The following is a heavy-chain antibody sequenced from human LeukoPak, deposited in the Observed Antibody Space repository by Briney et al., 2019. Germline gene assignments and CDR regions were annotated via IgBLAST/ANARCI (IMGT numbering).Heavy chain of an antibody. V-gene: IGHV3-21*01. CDR1: GFTFSSYS. D-gene: IGHD3-22*01. CDR3: ARVEVHIVSSGYALDYYYYYGMDV. Sequence: GGSLRLSCAASGFTFSSYSMNWVRQAPGKGLEWVSSISSSSSYIYYADSVKGRFTISRDNAKNSLYLQMNSLRAEDTAVYYCARVEVHIVSSGYALDYYYYYGMDVWGQGTTVTVSS. CDR2: ISSSSSYI. J-gene: IGHJ6*02.